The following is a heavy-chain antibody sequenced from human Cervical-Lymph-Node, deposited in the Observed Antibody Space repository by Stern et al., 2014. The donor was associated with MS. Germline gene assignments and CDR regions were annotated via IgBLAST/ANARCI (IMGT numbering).Heavy chain of an antibody. V-gene: IGHV1-46*03. D-gene: IGHD5-24*01. J-gene: IGHJ4*02. CDR2: LNPRGGST. CDR3: ASSDGYSSSGGY. CDR1: GYTFTSYY. Sequence: VQLVESGAEVKKPGASVKVSCKASGYTFTSYYMPWVRQAPGQGLEWMGILNPRGGSTSYAQKFQGRVTMTRDTSTSTVVMELSSLRSEDTAVYYWASSDGYSSSGGYWGQGTLVTVSS.